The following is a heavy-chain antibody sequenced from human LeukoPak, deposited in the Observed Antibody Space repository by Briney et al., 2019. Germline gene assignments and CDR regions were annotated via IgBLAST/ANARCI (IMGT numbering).Heavy chain of an antibody. J-gene: IGHJ6*03. Sequence: GGSLRLSCAASGFTFSSYGMHWVRQAPGKGLEWVAFIRYDGSNKYYADSVKGRFTISRDNSKNTLYLQMNSLRAEDTAVYYCAKDGPVTDIGAKEGGTGGYYYYMDVWGKGTTVTVSS. CDR3: AKDGPVTDIGAKEGGTGGYYYYMDV. CDR2: IRYDGSNK. CDR1: GFTFSSYG. V-gene: IGHV3-30*02. D-gene: IGHD1-14*01.